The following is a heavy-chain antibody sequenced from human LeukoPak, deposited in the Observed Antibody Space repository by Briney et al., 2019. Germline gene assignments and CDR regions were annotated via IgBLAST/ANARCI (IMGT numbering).Heavy chain of an antibody. CDR1: GGTVISYG. CDR3: ARDRGDGYNFEY. V-gene: IGHV1-69*13. J-gene: IGHJ4*02. D-gene: IGHD5-24*01. Sequence: SXKVSCKASGGTVISYGISWGRQAQGQGLEWKGGIITIFGRANYAKKFQGRGTITADESTSKEYMEMSSLSSEDPAVYYCARDRGDGYNFEYWGQGTLVTVS. CDR2: IITIFGRA.